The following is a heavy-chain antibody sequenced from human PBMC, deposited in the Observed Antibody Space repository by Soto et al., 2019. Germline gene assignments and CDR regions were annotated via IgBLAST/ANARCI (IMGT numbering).Heavy chain of an antibody. CDR2: IYYSGST. J-gene: IGHJ6*03. D-gene: IGHD3-10*01. V-gene: IGHV4-39*01. Sequence: QLQLQESGPGLVKPSETLSLTCTVSGGSISSSSYYWGWIRQPPGKGLEWIGSIYYSGSTYYNPSHKSRVTISVDTSKNQFSLKLSSVTAADTAVYYCARPSREDYYGSGSYYPADYYYYMDVWGKGTTVTVSS. CDR3: ARPSREDYYGSGSYYPADYYYYMDV. CDR1: GGSISSSSYY.